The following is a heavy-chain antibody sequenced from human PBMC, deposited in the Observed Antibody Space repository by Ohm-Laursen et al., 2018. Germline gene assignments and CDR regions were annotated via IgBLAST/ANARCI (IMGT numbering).Heavy chain of an antibody. CDR2: ISGNGDST. D-gene: IGHD6-13*01. CDR3: AKMAGKGIPAAEKDY. Sequence: SLRLSCSAPGFTFSSYAMSWVCQAPGKGLERVSAISGNGDSTYYADSVKGRFTIFRGNSKNTLFLQMNSLRAEDTAVYYCAKMAGKGIPAAEKDYWGQGTLVTVSS. J-gene: IGHJ4*02. V-gene: IGHV3-23*01. CDR1: GFTFSSYA.